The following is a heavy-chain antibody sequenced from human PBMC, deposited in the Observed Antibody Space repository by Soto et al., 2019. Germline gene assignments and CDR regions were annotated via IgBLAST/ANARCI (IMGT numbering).Heavy chain of an antibody. J-gene: IGHJ4*02. D-gene: IGHD4-17*01. Sequence: QVQLQESGPGLVKPSETLSLTCTVSGGSISSYYWSWIRQPPGKGLEWIGYIYYSGSTNYNPSPKSRVTLSVDTSKNQFFLKLSSVTAADTAVYYCARGDYYGELDYRGQGTLVTVSS. CDR2: IYYSGST. V-gene: IGHV4-59*01. CDR3: ARGDYYGELDY. CDR1: GGSISSYY.